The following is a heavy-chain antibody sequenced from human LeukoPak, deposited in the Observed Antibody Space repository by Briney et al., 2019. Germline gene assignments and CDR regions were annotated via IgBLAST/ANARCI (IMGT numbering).Heavy chain of an antibody. CDR2: IYYSGST. V-gene: IGHV4-39*01. Sequence: SDTLSLTCTVSGGSISSSSYYWGWIRQPPGKGMEWIGSIYYSGSTYYNPPLKSRVTISVDTSNNQFSLKLSSVTAADTAVYYCARQGAFNYWGQGTLVTVSS. CDR1: GGSISSSSYY. J-gene: IGHJ4*02. CDR3: ARQGAFNY. D-gene: IGHD3-16*01.